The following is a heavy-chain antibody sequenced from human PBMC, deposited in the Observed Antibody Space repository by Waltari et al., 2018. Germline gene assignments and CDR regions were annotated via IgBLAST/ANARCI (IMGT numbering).Heavy chain of an antibody. J-gene: IGHJ2*01. CDR3: ARGSFDSDSYFDV. CDR1: GYPISSGYY. D-gene: IGHD1-26*01. Sequence: QVQLQESGPGLGKPSETLSLTCAVSGYPISSGYYWGWIRQPPGKGLEWIGSIYHSGTTYYSPSLKSRVTISVDTPKNQFSLKVTSLTAADTAIYYCARGSFDSDSYFDVWGRGTLVTVSS. V-gene: IGHV4-38-2*01. CDR2: IYHSGTT.